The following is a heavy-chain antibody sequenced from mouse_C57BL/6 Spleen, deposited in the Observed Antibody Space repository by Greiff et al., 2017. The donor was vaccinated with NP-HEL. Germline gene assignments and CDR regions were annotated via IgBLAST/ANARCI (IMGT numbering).Heavy chain of an antibody. D-gene: IGHD1-1*01. V-gene: IGHV1-80*01. CDR1: GYAFSSYW. Sequence: QVQLQQSGAELVKPGASVKISCKASGYAFSSYWMNWVKQRPGKGLEWIGQIYPGDGDTNYNGKFKGKATLTADKSSSTAYMQLSSLTSEDSAVYFCAGLLRYPYYFDYWGQGTTLTVSS. CDR3: AGLLRYPYYFDY. J-gene: IGHJ2*01. CDR2: IYPGDGDT.